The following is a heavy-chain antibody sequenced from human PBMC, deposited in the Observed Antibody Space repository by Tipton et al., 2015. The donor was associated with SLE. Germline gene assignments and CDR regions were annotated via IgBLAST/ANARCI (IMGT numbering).Heavy chain of an antibody. CDR1: GGSFSGYY. CDR3: AGGPEGYFDY. J-gene: IGHJ4*02. CDR2: INHSGST. V-gene: IGHV4-34*01. Sequence: TLSLTCAVYGGSFSGYYWSWIRQPPGKGLEWIGEINHSGSTNYNPSLKSRVTISVDTSKNQFSLKLSSVTAADTAVYYCAGGPEGYFDYWGQGTLVTVSS.